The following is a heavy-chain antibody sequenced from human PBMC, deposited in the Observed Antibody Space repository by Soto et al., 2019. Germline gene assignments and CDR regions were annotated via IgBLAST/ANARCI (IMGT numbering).Heavy chain of an antibody. CDR2: VYTNGNT. CDR1: VGSFSGYF. D-gene: IGHD6-13*01. J-gene: IGHJ5*02. V-gene: IGHV4-4*07. Sequence: KTSETLSLTCTFSVGSFSGYFWSCVRQPAGKGLEWIGRVYTNGNTVYNPSLTSRVTMSVDTSKNQFSLKLNSVTAADTAVYYCAREAAETVGDGYWCEPLGQGTLVIVSS. CDR3: AREAAETVGDGYWCEP.